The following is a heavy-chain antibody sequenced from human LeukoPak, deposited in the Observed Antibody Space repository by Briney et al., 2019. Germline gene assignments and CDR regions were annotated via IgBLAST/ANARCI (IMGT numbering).Heavy chain of an antibody. CDR2: IYYSGST. Sequence: SETLSLTCTVSGGSISSYYWSWIRQPPGKGLEWIGYIYYSGSTNYNPSLKSRVTISVDTSKNQFSLKLSSVTAAVTAVYYCARTTAFDAFDIWGQGTMVTVSS. CDR3: ARTTAFDAFDI. V-gene: IGHV4-59*08. D-gene: IGHD5-18*01. J-gene: IGHJ3*02. CDR1: GGSISSYY.